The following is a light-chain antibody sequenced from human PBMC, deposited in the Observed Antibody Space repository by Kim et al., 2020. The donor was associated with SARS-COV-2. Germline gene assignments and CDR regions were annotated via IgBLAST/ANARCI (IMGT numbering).Light chain of an antibody. Sequence: QSALTQPASVSGSPGQSITISCTGTSSDVGGYNYVSWYQQHPGKAPKLMIYDVSKRPSGVSNRFSGSKSGNTASLTISGLQAEDEADYYCSSYTSSSTYVFVNGTKVTVL. V-gene: IGLV2-14*01. J-gene: IGLJ1*01. CDR2: DVS. CDR3: SSYTSSSTYV. CDR1: SSDVGGYNY.